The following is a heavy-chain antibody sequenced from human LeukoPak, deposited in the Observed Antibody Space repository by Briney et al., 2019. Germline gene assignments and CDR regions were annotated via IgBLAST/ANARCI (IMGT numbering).Heavy chain of an antibody. J-gene: IGHJ2*01. CDR2: IYYNGST. Sequence: SETLSLTCTVSGGSVSSYYWSWIRQPPGKGLEWIGYIYYNGSTNYNPSLNSRVTISIDTSKNQFSLKLSSVTAADTAVYYCARTPRSSWYFDLWGRGTLVTVSS. D-gene: IGHD2-15*01. V-gene: IGHV4-59*02. CDR3: ARTPRSSWYFDL. CDR1: GGSVSSYY.